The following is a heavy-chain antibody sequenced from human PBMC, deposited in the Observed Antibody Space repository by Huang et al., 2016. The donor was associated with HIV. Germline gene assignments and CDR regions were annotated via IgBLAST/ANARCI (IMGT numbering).Heavy chain of an antibody. CDR2: ISYDGSNG. Sequence: QVQLVESGGGVVQPGRSLRISWVASGFTFKNFGMHWVRQAPGKGLEGVAVISYDGSNGRYSESVKGRFTISRDNPMDTLYLQMNSLRPDDTAVYYCAKESRWYSDLDNWGQGTLVTVSS. CDR3: AKESRWYSDLDN. J-gene: IGHJ4*02. V-gene: IGHV3-30*18. D-gene: IGHD2-15*01. CDR1: GFTFKNFG.